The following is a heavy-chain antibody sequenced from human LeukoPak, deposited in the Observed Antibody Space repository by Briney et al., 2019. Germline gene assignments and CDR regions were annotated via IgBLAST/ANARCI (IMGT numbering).Heavy chain of an antibody. V-gene: IGHV3-48*01. D-gene: IGHD2-15*01. CDR3: ARDNIVVAIAAPPNYYYYGMDV. CDR2: ISSSSSTI. Sequence: GGSLRLSCAASGFTFSSYAMSWVRQAPGKGLEWVSYISSSSSTIYYADSVKGRFTISRDNAKNSLYLQMNSLRAEDTAVYYCARDNIVVAIAAPPNYYYYGMDVWGQGTTVTVSS. J-gene: IGHJ6*02. CDR1: GFTFSSYA.